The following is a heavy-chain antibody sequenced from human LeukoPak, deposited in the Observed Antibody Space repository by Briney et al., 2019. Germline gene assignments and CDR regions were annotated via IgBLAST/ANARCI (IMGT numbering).Heavy chain of an antibody. CDR2: IIPIFGTA. V-gene: IGHV1-69*13. J-gene: IGHJ5*02. D-gene: IGHD3-16*02. CDR3: ARGISVNNWFDP. CDR1: GGTFSSYA. Sequence: ASVKVSCKASGGTFSSYAISWVRQAPGQGLEWMGGIIPIFGTANYAQKFQGRVTITADESTSTAYMELSSLRSEDTAVYYCARGISVNNWFDPWGQGTLVTVSS.